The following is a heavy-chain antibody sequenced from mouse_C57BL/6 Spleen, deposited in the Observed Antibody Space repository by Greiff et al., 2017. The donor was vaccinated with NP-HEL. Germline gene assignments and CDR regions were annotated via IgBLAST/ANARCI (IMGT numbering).Heavy chain of an antibody. V-gene: IGHV1-54*01. CDR3: ARFYDYAPFAY. J-gene: IGHJ3*01. Sequence: QVQLKESGAELVRPGTSVKVSCKASGYAFTNYLIEWVKQRPGQGLEWIGVINPGSGGTNYNEKFKGKATLTADKSSSTAYMQLSSLTSEDSAVYFCARFYDYAPFAYWGQGTLVTVSA. CDR1: GYAFTNYL. CDR2: INPGSGGT. D-gene: IGHD2-4*01.